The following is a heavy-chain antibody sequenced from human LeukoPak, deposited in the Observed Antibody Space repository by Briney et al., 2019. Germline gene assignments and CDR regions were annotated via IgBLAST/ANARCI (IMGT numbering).Heavy chain of an antibody. Sequence: GGSLRLSFAASGFTVSSNYMSWVRQAPGKGLEWVSVIYSGGSTYYADSVKGRFTISRDNSKNTLYLQMNSLRAEDTAVYYCAREEMATGDYYGMDVWGQGTTVTVSS. CDR2: IYSGGST. CDR1: GFTVSSNY. D-gene: IGHD5-24*01. CDR3: AREEMATGDYYGMDV. V-gene: IGHV3-53*01. J-gene: IGHJ6*02.